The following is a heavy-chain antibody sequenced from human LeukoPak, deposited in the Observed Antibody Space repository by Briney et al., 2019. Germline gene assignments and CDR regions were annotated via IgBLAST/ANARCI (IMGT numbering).Heavy chain of an antibody. CDR3: ARTYSSGWYNYFDY. J-gene: IGHJ4*02. Sequence: PSETLSLTCTVSGGSISNSSYYWGWIRQPPGKGLDWIGSIYYSGNTYYNPSLMSRVTISVDTSKNQFSLRLSSVTAADTAVYYCARTYSSGWYNYFDYWGQGTLVTVSS. CDR1: GGSISNSSYY. D-gene: IGHD6-19*01. CDR2: IYYSGNT. V-gene: IGHV4-39*07.